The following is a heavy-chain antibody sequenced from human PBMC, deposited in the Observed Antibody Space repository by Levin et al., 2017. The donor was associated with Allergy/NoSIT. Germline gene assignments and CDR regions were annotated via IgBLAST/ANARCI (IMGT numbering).Heavy chain of an antibody. V-gene: IGHV1-18*01. Sequence: ASVKVSCKASGYTFTNYGVSWVRQFPGQGLEWMGWISGYNGNTNYPQKLQGRVTLTIDSSTTTVFMELRGLTSDDTAVYYCARDGVYDFRSPHYWGYFDLWGQGTLVTFSS. CDR2: ISGYNGNT. J-gene: IGHJ5*02. CDR3: ARDGVYDFRSPHYWGYFDL. CDR1: GYTFTNYG. D-gene: IGHD3/OR15-3a*01.